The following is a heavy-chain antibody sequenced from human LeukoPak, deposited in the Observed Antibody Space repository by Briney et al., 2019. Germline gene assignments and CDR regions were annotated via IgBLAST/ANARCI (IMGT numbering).Heavy chain of an antibody. Sequence: ASVKVSCKASGYTFTGYYIHWVRQAPGQGLEWMGWINSNSGGTNNAQKFQGRVTMTRDTSISTAYMELSRLRSDDTAVYYCAREDSTNNYGMDVWGQGTTVTVSS. V-gene: IGHV1-2*02. CDR3: AREDSTNNYGMDV. CDR2: INSNSGGT. D-gene: IGHD2-21*01. J-gene: IGHJ6*02. CDR1: GYTFTGYY.